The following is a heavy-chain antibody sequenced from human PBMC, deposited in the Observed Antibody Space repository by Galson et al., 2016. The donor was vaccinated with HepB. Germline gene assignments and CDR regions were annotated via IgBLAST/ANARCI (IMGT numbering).Heavy chain of an antibody. CDR3: AREQKCGADCYYFDY. V-gene: IGHV3-64*02. CDR1: GFTFSTYA. D-gene: IGHD2-21*02. CDR2: INNNGIYT. Sequence: SLRLSCAASGFTFSTYAMYWVRQAPGKGLEYVSAINNNGIYTHYADSVTGRFTISRDNSKNTLYLQMGRLRGDDMAVYYCAREQKCGADCYYFDYWGQGALVTVSS. J-gene: IGHJ4*02.